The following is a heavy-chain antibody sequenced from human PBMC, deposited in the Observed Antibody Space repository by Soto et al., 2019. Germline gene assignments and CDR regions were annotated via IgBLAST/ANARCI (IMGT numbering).Heavy chain of an antibody. CDR3: ARGLPIVAARPTLGYVYYMDV. Sequence: GGSLRLSCAASGFTFSSYWMSWVRQAPGKGLEWVANIKQDGSEKYYVDSVKGRFTISRDNAKNSLYLQMNSLRAEDTAVYYCARGLPIVAARPTLGYVYYMDVWGKGTTVTVSS. V-gene: IGHV3-7*02. CDR2: IKQDGSEK. J-gene: IGHJ6*03. D-gene: IGHD6-6*01. CDR1: GFTFSSYW.